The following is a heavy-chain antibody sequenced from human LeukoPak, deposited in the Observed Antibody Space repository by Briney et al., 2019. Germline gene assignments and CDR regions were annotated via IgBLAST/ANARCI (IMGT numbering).Heavy chain of an antibody. J-gene: IGHJ5*02. Sequence: GASVKVSCKASGYTFTSYDINWVRQATGQGLEWMGWMNPNSGNTGYAQKFQGRVTMTRNTSISTAYMELSSLRSEDTAVYYCARGVQLWSYDNWFDPWGQGTLVTVSS. CDR2: MNPNSGNT. V-gene: IGHV1-8*01. CDR3: ARGVQLWSYDNWFDP. CDR1: GYTFTSYD. D-gene: IGHD5-18*01.